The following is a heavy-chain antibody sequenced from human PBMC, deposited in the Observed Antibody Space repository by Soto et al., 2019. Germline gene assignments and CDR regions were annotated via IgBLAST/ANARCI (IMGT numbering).Heavy chain of an antibody. V-gene: IGHV4-31*03. D-gene: IGHD2-21*01. J-gene: IGHJ6*02. CDR1: GGSISSGGYY. CDR3: AASCVACGGFNYYGMDV. Sequence: QVQLQESGPGLVKPSQTLSLTCTVSGGSISSGGYYWYWIRQHPGKGLEWIGYIYYSRTTYYNPSLKRRVTISVDTSKNQFSLKLSSVTAADTAVYYCAASCVACGGFNYYGMDVWGQGTTVTVSS. CDR2: IYYSRTT.